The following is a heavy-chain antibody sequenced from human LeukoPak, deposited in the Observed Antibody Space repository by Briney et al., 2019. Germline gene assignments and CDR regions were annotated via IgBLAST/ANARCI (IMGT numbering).Heavy chain of an antibody. CDR2: ISSGSSYI. J-gene: IGHJ1*01. V-gene: IGHV3-21*01. CDR3: ARETRHCSSTSCSSLEYFQH. Sequence: GGSLRLSCAASGFTFSSYTMNWVRQAPGKGLEWVSSISSGSSYIYYADSVKDRFTISRDNAKNSLYLQVNSLRAEDTAVYYCARETRHCSSTSCSSLEYFQHWGQGTLVTVSS. CDR1: GFTFSSYT. D-gene: IGHD2-2*01.